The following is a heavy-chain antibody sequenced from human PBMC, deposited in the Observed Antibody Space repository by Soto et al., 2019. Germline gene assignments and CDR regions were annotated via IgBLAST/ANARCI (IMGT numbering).Heavy chain of an antibody. CDR1: GFTFSSYG. V-gene: IGHV3-30*18. CDR3: AKDNFPVGSSWYAPFDY. Sequence: GGSLRLSCAASGFTFSSYGMHWVRQAPGKGLEWVAVISYDGSNKYYADSVKGRFTISRDNSKNTLYLQMNSLRAEDTAVYYCAKDNFPVGSSWYAPFDYWGQGTLVTVSS. CDR2: ISYDGSNK. D-gene: IGHD6-13*01. J-gene: IGHJ4*02.